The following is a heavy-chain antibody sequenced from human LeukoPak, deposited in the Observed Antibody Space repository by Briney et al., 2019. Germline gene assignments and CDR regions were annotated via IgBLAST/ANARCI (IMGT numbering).Heavy chain of an antibody. Sequence: PGGSLRLSCAASGFRFNTYWMSWVRQAPGKGLEWVANIKQDGNEKYYADSVKGRFTISRDNGKNSLYLQMNSLRAEDTAVYYCTRDPRRLDYWGQGTLVTVSS. CDR2: IKQDGNEK. CDR1: GFRFNTYW. V-gene: IGHV3-7*03. J-gene: IGHJ4*02. CDR3: TRDPRRLDY.